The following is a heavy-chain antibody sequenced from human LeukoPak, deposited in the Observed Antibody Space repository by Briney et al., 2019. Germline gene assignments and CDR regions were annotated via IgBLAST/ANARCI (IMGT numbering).Heavy chain of an antibody. CDR1: GGSISSYY. D-gene: IGHD6-6*01. J-gene: IGHJ4*02. CDR3: ARVKSKAATLTEYYFDY. Sequence: SSETLSLTCTVSGGSISSYYWSWIRQPAGKGLEWIGRIYTSGSTNYNPSLKSRVTMSVDTSKNQFSLKLSSVTAADTAVYYCARVKSKAATLTEYYFDYWGQGTLVTVSS. CDR2: IYTSGST. V-gene: IGHV4-4*07.